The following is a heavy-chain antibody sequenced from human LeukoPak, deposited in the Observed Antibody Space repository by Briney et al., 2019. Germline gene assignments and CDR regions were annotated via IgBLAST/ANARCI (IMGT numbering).Heavy chain of an antibody. CDR1: GYTFTSYY. V-gene: IGHV1-46*01. CDR2: INPSGGST. J-gene: IGHJ4*02. D-gene: IGHD3-22*01. CDR3: ARAHSSGYQFRNSWDY. Sequence: ASVKVSCKASGYTFTSYYMHWVRQAPGQGLEGRGIINPSGGSTSYAQKFQGRVTMTRDMSTSTVYMELSSLRSEDTAVYYCARAHSSGYQFRNSWDYWGQGTLVTVSS.